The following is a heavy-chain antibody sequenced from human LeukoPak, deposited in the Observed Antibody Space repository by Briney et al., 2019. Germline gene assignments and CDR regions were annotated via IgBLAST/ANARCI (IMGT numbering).Heavy chain of an antibody. CDR3: AKDQKMIRGSFDY. CDR1: GFTFSSYG. V-gene: IGHV3-30*18. CDR2: ISYDGSNK. Sequence: GRSLRLSCAASGFTFSSYGMHWVRQAPGKGLEWVAVISYDGSNKYYADSVKGRFTISRDNSKNTLYLQMNSLRAEDTAVYYCAKDQKMIRGSFDYWGQGTLVTVSS. J-gene: IGHJ4*02. D-gene: IGHD3-22*01.